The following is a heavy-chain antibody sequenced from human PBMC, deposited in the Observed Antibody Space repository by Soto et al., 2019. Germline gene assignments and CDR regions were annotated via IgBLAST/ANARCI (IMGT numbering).Heavy chain of an antibody. Sequence: GSLRLSCAASGFTFSSYAMSWVRQAPGKGLEWVSAISGSGGSTYYADSVKGRFTISRDNSKNTLYLQMNSLRAEDTAVYYCAKVGVIVVYSAYMDVWGKGPTVTVSS. CDR3: AKVGVIVVYSAYMDV. CDR1: GFTFSSYA. J-gene: IGHJ6*03. D-gene: IGHD2-2*01. V-gene: IGHV3-23*01. CDR2: ISGSGGST.